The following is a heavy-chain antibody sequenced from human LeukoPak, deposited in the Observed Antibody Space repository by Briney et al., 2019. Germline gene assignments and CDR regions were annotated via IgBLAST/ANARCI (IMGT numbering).Heavy chain of an antibody. J-gene: IGHJ4*02. D-gene: IGHD5-24*01. CDR1: GYTFAGYH. V-gene: IGHV1-46*01. CDR3: AREGDVYSFDY. CDR2: INPSSAGT. Sequence: ASVKVSCKASGYTFAGYHMHWVRQAPGQGLEWMGIINPSSAGTSYAQKFQGRVAVTRDTSTSTVYVEVSSLTSEDTAVYYCAREGDVYSFDYWGQGTLVTVSS.